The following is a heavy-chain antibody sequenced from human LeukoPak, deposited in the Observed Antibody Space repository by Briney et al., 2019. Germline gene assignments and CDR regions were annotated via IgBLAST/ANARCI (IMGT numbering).Heavy chain of an antibody. D-gene: IGHD6-13*01. J-gene: IGHJ4*02. V-gene: IGHV4-39*01. CDR1: GGSISSSSYY. Sequence: PSETLSLTCTVSGGSISSSSYYWGWIRQPPGKGLEWIGSIYYSGSTYYNPSLKSQVTISVDTSKNQFSLKLSSVTAADTAVYYCARQEKIAAAGGFFDYWGQGTLVTVSS. CDR2: IYYSGST. CDR3: ARQEKIAAAGGFFDY.